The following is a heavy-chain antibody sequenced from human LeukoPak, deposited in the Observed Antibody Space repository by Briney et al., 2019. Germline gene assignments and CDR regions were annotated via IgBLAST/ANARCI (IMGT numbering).Heavy chain of an antibody. V-gene: IGHV1-2*02. D-gene: IGHD3-22*01. CDR3: ARTYYYDSSGYYFDY. CDR2: INPNSGGT. J-gene: IGHJ4*02. CDR1: GYTFTGYY. Sequence: AASVKVSCKASGYTFTGYYMHWVRQAPGQGLEWMGWINPNSGGTNYAQKFQGRVTMTRDTSISTAYMELSRLRSDDTAVYYCARTYYYDSSGYYFDYWGQGTLVTVSS.